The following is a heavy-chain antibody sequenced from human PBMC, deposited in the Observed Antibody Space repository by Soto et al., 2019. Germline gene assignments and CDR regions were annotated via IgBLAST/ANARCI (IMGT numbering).Heavy chain of an antibody. CDR2: ISAYNGNT. Sequence: ASVKVSCKASGYTFTSYGISWVRQAPGQGLEWMGWISAYNGNTNYAQKLQGRVTMTTDTSTSTAYMELRSLRSDDTAVYYCARDGARGLLVPVANWFDPWGQGTLVTVSS. V-gene: IGHV1-18*01. CDR3: ARDGARGLLVPVANWFDP. CDR1: GYTFTSYG. D-gene: IGHD2-2*01. J-gene: IGHJ5*02.